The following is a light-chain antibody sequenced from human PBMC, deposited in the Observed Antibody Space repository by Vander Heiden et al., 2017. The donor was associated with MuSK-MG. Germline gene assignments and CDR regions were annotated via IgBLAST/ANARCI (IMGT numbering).Light chain of an antibody. CDR2: DDR. V-gene: IGLV3-21*03. CDR1: NIGSKS. CDR3: QVWDRSSDHVV. J-gene: IGLJ2*01. Sequence: SYVLTQPPSVSVAPGKTARITCGGTNIGSKSVHWYQQKPGQAPVLVVYDDRDRPSGIPERFSGSNSGNTATLTSSRVEAGDEADYYCQVWDRSSDHVVFGGGNKLTVL.